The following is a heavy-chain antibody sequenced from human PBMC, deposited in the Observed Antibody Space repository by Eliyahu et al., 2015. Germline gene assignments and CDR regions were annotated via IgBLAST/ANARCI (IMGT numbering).Heavy chain of an antibody. J-gene: IGHJ4*02. CDR1: GFTFSXSS. V-gene: IGHV3-48*04. CDR3: ARGCRSTMCPGDF. D-gene: IGHD2-15*01. Sequence: EVQLVXSGGGLVQPGGSLRLSCAAXGFTFSXSSMNWVRXAPGRGLEWISHITSSNTIYYADSVKGRFTISRDNAKDSLYLQVNSLRVEDTAVYYCARGCRSTMCPGDFWGQGTLVTVSS. CDR2: ITSSNTI.